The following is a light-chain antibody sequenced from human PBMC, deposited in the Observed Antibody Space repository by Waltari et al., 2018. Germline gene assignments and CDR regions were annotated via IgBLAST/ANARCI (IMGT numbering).Light chain of an antibody. J-gene: IGKJ1*01. V-gene: IGKV2-30*02. CDR2: TVS. CDR1: QSLVHTDGNTY. CDR3: AQSTHWPPWT. Sequence: DVVMTQAPVSLPVTLGQSASISCKSGQSLVHTDGNTYLSWFQQRPGQPPRRLIYTVSNRDSGVPDRFSGSGSGTDFTLTISRVEAEDVGVYYCAQSTHWPPWTFGQGTKVDIK.